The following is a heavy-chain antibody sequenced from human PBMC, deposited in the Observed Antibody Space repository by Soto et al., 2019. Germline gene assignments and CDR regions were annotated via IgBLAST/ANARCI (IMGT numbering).Heavy chain of an antibody. Sequence: QVRLEESGPGLVKPSETLSLICSVSGGSVNNANYFWNWIRHHPENGLEWIGYIYYSGSTRYNPSFKTRATLSIDTSKNQCYLRLNSVTVADTAVYFCARDADYGGSRGGMDVWGRGTTVTVSS. D-gene: IGHD4-17*01. CDR3: ARDADYGGSRGGMDV. V-gene: IGHV4-31*03. J-gene: IGHJ6*02. CDR1: GGSVNNANYF. CDR2: IYYSGST.